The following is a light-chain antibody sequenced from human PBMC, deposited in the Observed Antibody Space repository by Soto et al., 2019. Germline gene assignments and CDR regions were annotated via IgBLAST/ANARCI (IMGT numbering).Light chain of an antibody. CDR3: QTWGSGIVV. Sequence: QLVLTQSPSASASLGAAVNLTCTLSSGHTYYTIAWHQQQPEKGPRYLMRLNSDGRHRKGDGIPDRFSGSSSGAERYLIISSLQSEDEADYYCQTWGSGIVVFGGGTKVTVL. CDR2: LNSDGRH. CDR1: SGHTYYT. V-gene: IGLV4-69*01. J-gene: IGLJ2*01.